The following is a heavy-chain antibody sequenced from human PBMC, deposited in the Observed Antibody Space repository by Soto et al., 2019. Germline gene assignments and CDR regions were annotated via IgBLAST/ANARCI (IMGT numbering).Heavy chain of an antibody. J-gene: IGHJ5*02. CDR3: ASQSQGPDSKIFGVVIDAWFDP. CDR1: GYSFTSYW. Sequence: PGESLKISCKGSGYSFTSYWISWVRQMPGKGLEWMGRIDPSDSYTNYSPSFQGHVTISADKSISTAYLQWSSLKASDTAMYYCASQSQGPDSKIFGVVIDAWFDPWGQGTLVTVSS. V-gene: IGHV5-10-1*01. CDR2: IDPSDSYT. D-gene: IGHD3-3*01.